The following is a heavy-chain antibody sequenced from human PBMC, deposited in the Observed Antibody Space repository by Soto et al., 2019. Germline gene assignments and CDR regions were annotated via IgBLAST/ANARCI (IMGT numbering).Heavy chain of an antibody. D-gene: IGHD3-10*01. V-gene: IGHV1-3*05. Sequence: QVQLVQSGAEEKKPGASVKVSCKASGYTFTSYAMHWVRQAPGQRLEWMGWINAGNGNTKYSQKFQGRVTLSRDTSASTAYREPSNLRSEDTAVYYFARGGPPLDYLGQGTLGTVSS. J-gene: IGHJ4*02. CDR1: GYTFTSYA. CDR2: INAGNGNT. CDR3: ARGGPPLDY.